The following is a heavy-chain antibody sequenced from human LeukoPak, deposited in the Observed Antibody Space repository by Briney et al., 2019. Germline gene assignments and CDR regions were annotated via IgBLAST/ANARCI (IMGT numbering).Heavy chain of an antibody. CDR3: ARDYYSSGWTFDY. CDR1: GFTFSSYA. J-gene: IGHJ4*02. V-gene: IGHV3-30-3*01. Sequence: GGSLRLSCAASGFTFSSYAMHWVRQAPGKGLEWVAVISYDGSNKYYADSVKGRFTTSRDNSKNTLYLQMNSLRAEDTAVYYCARDYYSSGWTFDYWGQGTLVTVSS. D-gene: IGHD6-19*01. CDR2: ISYDGSNK.